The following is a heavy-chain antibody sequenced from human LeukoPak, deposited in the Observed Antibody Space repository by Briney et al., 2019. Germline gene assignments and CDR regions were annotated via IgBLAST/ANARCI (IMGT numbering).Heavy chain of an antibody. V-gene: IGHV3-48*03. Sequence: GGSLRLSCAASGFTFSRYEMNWVRQGPGKGLEGVSYISSSGSTIDDTDPMQGPLTLSRTNATNSLYLQMTRLRAEDTAVYYSAILRGYYYDSSGYYQHDAFDIWGQGTMVTVSS. CDR3: AILRGYYYDSSGYYQHDAFDI. D-gene: IGHD3-22*01. J-gene: IGHJ3*02. CDR1: GFTFSRYE. CDR2: ISSSGSTI.